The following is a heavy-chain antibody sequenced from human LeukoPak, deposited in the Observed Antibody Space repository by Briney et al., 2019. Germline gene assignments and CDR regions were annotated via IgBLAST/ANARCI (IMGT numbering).Heavy chain of an antibody. CDR1: GGSFSGYD. J-gene: IGHJ4*02. V-gene: IGHV4-34*01. CDR2: INHSGST. CDR3: ASRGQGGYSRTSPIDY. Sequence: SETLSLTCAVYGGSFSGYDWSWIRQPPGKGLEWIGEINHSGSTNYNPSLKSRDTISVDTSKNQFSLELSSVTAADTAVYYSASRGQGGYSRTSPIDYWGQGTLVTVSS. D-gene: IGHD5-18*01.